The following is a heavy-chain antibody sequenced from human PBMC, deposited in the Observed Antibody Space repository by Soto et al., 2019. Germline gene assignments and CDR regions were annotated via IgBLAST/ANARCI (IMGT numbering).Heavy chain of an antibody. J-gene: IGHJ4*02. CDR3: ATLYDSSGYPPFDY. D-gene: IGHD3-22*01. Sequence: ESLKISCTGSGYSFTSYWISWVRQMPGKGLVWMGRIDPSDSYTNYSPSFQGDVTISADKSISTAYLQWSSLKASDTAMYYCATLYDSSGYPPFDYWVQGTLVTVSS. CDR1: GYSFTSYW. V-gene: IGHV5-10-1*01. CDR2: IDPSDSYT.